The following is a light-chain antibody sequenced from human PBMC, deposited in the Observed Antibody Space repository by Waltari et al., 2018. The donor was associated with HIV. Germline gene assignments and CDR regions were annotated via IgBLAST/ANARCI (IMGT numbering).Light chain of an antibody. CDR2: EVN. V-gene: IGLV2-8*01. J-gene: IGLJ2*01. CDR1: SSDVGRYDY. CDR3: SSYAGINPVI. Sequence: QSALTQPPSASGSLGQSVTISLTGRSSDVGRYDYVSWYQQHPGKAPKLLIFEVNKRPSGVPDRFSGSKSGNTASLTVSGLQAEDEAEYSCSSYAGINPVIFGGGTTLTVL.